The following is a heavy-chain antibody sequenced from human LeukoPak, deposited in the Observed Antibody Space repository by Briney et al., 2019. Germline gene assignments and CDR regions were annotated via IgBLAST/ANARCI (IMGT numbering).Heavy chain of an antibody. CDR3: ARGAMGGSSWYGSWFDP. Sequence: PSETLPLTCTVSGGSISSSPYYWGWIRQPPGKGLEWIGSIYYSGSTYYNPSLKSRVIISVDTSKNQFSLKLSSVTAADTAVYYCARGAMGGSSWYGSWFDPWGQGTLVTVSS. V-gene: IGHV4-39*01. D-gene: IGHD6-13*01. CDR1: GGSISSSPYY. CDR2: IYYSGST. J-gene: IGHJ5*02.